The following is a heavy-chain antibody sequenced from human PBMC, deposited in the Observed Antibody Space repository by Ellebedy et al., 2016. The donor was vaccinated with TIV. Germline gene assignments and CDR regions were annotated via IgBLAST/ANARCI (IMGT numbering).Heavy chain of an antibody. CDR2: IGNSDTK. CDR1: GLTFSSYS. Sequence: GESLKISCAASGLTFSSYSMNWVRQAPGKGLEWVSYIGNSDTKYYADSVRGRFTISRDKAKKSVYLQMNSLRVEDTGVYYCARDAMIWIFDSWGQGTLVTVSS. D-gene: IGHD3-22*01. J-gene: IGHJ4*02. V-gene: IGHV3-48*01. CDR3: ARDAMIWIFDS.